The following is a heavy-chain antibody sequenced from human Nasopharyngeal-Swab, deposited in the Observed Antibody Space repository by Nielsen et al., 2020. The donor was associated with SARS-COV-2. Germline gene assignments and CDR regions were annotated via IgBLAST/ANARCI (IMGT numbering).Heavy chain of an antibody. CDR3: AKEGATGWFDP. CDR1: GGSISFYY. J-gene: IGHJ5*02. V-gene: IGHV4-59*01. Sequence: SETLSLTCTVSGGSISFYYWSWIRQPPGKGLEWIGYISNSGSGNSNPSLKSRVTISVDTSKNQFSLKLSSVTAADTAVYFCAKEGATGWFDPWGQGTLVTVSS. CDR2: ISNSGSG.